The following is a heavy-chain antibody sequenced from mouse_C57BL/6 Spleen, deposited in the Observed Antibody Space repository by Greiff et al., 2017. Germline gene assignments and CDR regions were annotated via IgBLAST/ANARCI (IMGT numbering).Heavy chain of an antibody. J-gene: IGHJ4*01. CDR2: ISSGSSTI. V-gene: IGHV5-17*01. Sequence: EVQVVESGGGLVKPGGSLKLSCAASGFTFSDYGMHWVRQAPEKGLEWVAYISSGSSTIYYADTVKGRFTISRDNAKNTLFLQMTSLRSEDTAMYYCARLLRGYYAMDYWGQGTSVTVSS. CDR1: GFTFSDYG. CDR3: ARLLRGYYAMDY. D-gene: IGHD1-1*01.